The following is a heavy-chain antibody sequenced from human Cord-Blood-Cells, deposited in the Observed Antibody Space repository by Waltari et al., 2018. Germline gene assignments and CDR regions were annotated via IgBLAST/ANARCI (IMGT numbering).Heavy chain of an antibody. CDR1: GGSFSGYY. J-gene: IGHJ4*02. D-gene: IGHD1-26*01. CDR3: ARLSGSYYFDY. Sequence: QVQLQQWGAGLLKPSETLSLTCAVYGGSFSGYYWSWIRQPPGKGLEWIGEINHSGSTNSNPSLKSRVTISVDTSKNQFSLKLSSVTAADTAVYYCARLSGSYYFDYWGQGTLVTVSS. V-gene: IGHV4-34*01. CDR2: INHSGST.